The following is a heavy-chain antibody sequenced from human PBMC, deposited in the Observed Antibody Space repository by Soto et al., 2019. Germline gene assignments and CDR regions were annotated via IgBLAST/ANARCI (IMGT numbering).Heavy chain of an antibody. CDR2: IYYSGST. J-gene: IGHJ6*02. CDR1: GGSITTYS. Sequence: SETLSLTCSVSGGSITTYSWSWIRQPPGKGLECIGYIYYSGSTYYNPSLKSRVTISVDTSKNQFSLKLSSVTAADTAVYYCARDNILGILYGGMDVWGQGTTGTVS. CDR3: ARDNILGILYGGMDV. V-gene: IGHV4-59*12. D-gene: IGHD3-3*01.